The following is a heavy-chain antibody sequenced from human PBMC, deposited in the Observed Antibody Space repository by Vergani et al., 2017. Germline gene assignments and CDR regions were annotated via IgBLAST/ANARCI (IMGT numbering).Heavy chain of an antibody. Sequence: QVQLVQSGAEVKKPGSSVKVSCKASGGTFSSYAISWVRQAPGQGLEWMGGIIPIFSTANYAQKFQGRVTITADESTSTAYMELSSLRSEDTAVYYCARYIRGSEGYCSGGSCYPPFNWFDPWGQGTLVTVSS. D-gene: IGHD2-15*01. V-gene: IGHV1-69*12. CDR3: ARYIRGSEGYCSGGSCYPPFNWFDP. J-gene: IGHJ5*02. CDR1: GGTFSSYA. CDR2: IIPIFSTA.